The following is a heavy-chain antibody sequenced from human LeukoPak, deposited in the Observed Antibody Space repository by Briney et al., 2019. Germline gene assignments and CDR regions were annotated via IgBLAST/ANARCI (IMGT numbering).Heavy chain of an antibody. CDR2: IYSGGST. V-gene: IGHV3-53*01. CDR1: GFTVSSNY. Sequence: GGSLRLSCAASGFTVSSNYMSWVRQAPGKGLEWVSVIYSGGSTYYADSVKGRFTISRDNSKNTLYLQMNSLRAEDTAVYYRAREDDSSGYIDYWGQGTLVTVSS. CDR3: AREDDSSGYIDY. J-gene: IGHJ4*02. D-gene: IGHD3-22*01.